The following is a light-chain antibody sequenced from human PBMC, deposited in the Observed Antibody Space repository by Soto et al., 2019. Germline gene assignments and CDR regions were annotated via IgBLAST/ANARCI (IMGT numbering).Light chain of an antibody. V-gene: IGKV1-9*01. Sequence: IQVTQSPSILSASVGDRVTITCRTSQGVMNSFAWYQQKSGKAHRLIIYSISSLKSGVPSSFSCSGSGAVFTLTITGLHSEDFATYFCQQLYTYPHTFGLGPQLQI. CDR2: SIS. CDR1: QGVMNS. J-gene: IGKJ2*01. CDR3: QQLYTYPHT.